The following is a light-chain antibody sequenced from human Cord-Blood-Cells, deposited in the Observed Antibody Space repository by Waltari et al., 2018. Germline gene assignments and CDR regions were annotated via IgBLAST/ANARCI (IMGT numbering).Light chain of an antibody. J-gene: IGKJ2*01. V-gene: IGKV1-39*01. CDR3: QQSYSTPYT. Sequence: DIQMTQSPSSLSASVGDRVTITCLASQSISSYLNWYQQKPGQAPKLLIYAASSLQSGVPYRFSGSGSGTDFTLTISSLQPEDFATYYCQQSYSTPYTFGQGTKLEIK. CDR1: QSISSY. CDR2: AAS.